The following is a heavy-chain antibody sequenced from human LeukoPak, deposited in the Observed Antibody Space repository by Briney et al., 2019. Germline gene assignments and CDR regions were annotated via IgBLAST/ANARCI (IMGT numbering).Heavy chain of an antibody. CDR1: GGSISSYY. CDR3: AREGYSYYFDY. J-gene: IGHJ4*02. CDR2: IYYSGST. V-gene: IGHV4-59*12. D-gene: IGHD2-15*01. Sequence: ASETLSLTCTVSGGSISSYYWSWIRQPPGKGLEWIGYIYYSGSTNYNPSLKSRVTISVDTSKNQFSLKLSSVTAADTAVYYCAREGYSYYFDYWGQGTLVTVSS.